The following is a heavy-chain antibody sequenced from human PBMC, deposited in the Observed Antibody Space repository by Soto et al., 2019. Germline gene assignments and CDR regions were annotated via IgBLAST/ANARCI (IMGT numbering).Heavy chain of an antibody. CDR1: GGSISSYY. Sequence: SETLSLTCTVSGGSISSYYWSWIRQPPGKGLEWIGYIYYSGSTNYNPSLKSRVTISVDTSKNQFSLKLSSVTAADTAVYYCARDNSFLESPTQKNGFDPWGQGTLVTVSS. CDR3: ARDNSFLESPTQKNGFDP. CDR2: IYYSGST. D-gene: IGHD3-3*01. J-gene: IGHJ5*02. V-gene: IGHV4-59*01.